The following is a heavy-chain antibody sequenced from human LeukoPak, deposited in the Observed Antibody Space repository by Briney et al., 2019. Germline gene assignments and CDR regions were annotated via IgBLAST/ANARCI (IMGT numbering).Heavy chain of an antibody. CDR3: ARGASGFSYS. CDR1: GFSFSTYW. V-gene: IGHV3-7*01. D-gene: IGHD5-18*01. CDR2: IKQDGSEK. Sequence: GGSLRLSCVASGFSFSTYWMSWVRQAPGKGLEWVANIKQDGSEKYYVDSVKGRFTISRDNAKNSVYLQMNRLRVEDTAVYYCARGASGFSYSWGQGTLVTVSS. J-gene: IGHJ4*02.